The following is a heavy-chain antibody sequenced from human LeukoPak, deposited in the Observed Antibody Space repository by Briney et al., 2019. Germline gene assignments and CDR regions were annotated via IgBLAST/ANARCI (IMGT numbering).Heavy chain of an antibody. V-gene: IGHV4-30-2*01. D-gene: IGHD3-22*01. J-gene: IGHJ4*02. CDR1: GGSISSGGYY. CDR3: ARILNFYDTTGPVFDY. Sequence: SETLSLTCTVSGGSISSGGYYWSWIRQPPGRGLEWIGYIYHSGSTYYNPSLKSRATISVDTSKNQFSLKLTSVTAADTAVYYCARILNFYDTTGPVFDYWGQGTLVTVSS. CDR2: IYHSGST.